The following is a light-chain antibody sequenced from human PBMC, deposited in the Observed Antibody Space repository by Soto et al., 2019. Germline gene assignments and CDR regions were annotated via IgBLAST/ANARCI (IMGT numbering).Light chain of an antibody. J-gene: IGKJ1*01. CDR1: QSVSSS. V-gene: IGKV3-20*01. CDR3: QQYGSSGT. Sequence: EIVMTQSPATLSVSPGERATLSCRASQSVSSSLAWYHQKPGQAPRLLIYGASARATGIPASFSGSGTGTAFTLTSLGLDPEDLAVYYCQQYGSSGTFGQGTKVDIK. CDR2: GAS.